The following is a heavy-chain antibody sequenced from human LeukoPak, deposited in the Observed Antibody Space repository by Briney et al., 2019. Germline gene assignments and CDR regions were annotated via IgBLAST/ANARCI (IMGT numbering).Heavy chain of an antibody. V-gene: IGHV4-39*01. J-gene: IGHJ6*03. CDR3: ARHLGGYTSHYYYMDV. CDR2: IYYSGST. Sequence: SETLSLTCTVSGGSISSSSYYWGWIRQPPGKGLEWLGSIYYSGSTYYNPSLKSRVTISVDTSKNQFSLKLSSVTAADTAVYYCARHLGGYTSHYYYMDVWGKGTTVTVSS. CDR1: GGSISSSSYY. D-gene: IGHD5-12*01.